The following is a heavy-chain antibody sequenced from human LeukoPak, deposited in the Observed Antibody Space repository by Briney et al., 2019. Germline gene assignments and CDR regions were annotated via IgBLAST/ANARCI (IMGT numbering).Heavy chain of an antibody. CDR3: AKDRQPFWSGYYYFDY. V-gene: IGHV3-30-3*01. CDR1: GFTFSSYA. J-gene: IGHJ4*02. Sequence: GGSLRLSCAASGFTFSSYAMHWVRQAPGKGLEWVAVISYDGSNKYYADSVKGRFTISRDNSKNTLYLQMNSLRAEDTAVYYCAKDRQPFWSGYYYFDYWGLGTLVTVSS. CDR2: ISYDGSNK. D-gene: IGHD3-3*02.